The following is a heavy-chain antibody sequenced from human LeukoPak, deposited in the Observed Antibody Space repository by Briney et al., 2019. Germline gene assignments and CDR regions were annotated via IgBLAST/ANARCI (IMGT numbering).Heavy chain of an antibody. V-gene: IGHV3-23*01. CDR1: GFIFSNYA. J-gene: IGHJ4*02. Sequence: TGGSLRLSCAASGFIFSNYAMSWVRQAPGKGLEWVSAIGGSGGSTFYADSVKGRFTISRDNSRKTLYLQMNSLRAEDTAVYYCAKTGGHYYDSNASYYPDYWGQGTLVTVSS. CDR3: AKTGGHYYDSNASYYPDY. CDR2: IGGSGGST. D-gene: IGHD3-22*01.